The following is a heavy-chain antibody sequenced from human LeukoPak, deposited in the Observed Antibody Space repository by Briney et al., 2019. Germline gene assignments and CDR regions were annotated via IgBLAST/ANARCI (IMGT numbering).Heavy chain of an antibody. D-gene: IGHD2-21*02. CDR2: ISTDKADT. CDR1: GYTFTKYG. CDR3: VRDCASDCSIKGHYFFDL. Sequence: ASVKVSCKASGYTFTKYGLTWVRQAPGQGLEWMGWISTDKADTYYAQNYQGRVTMTIDTSTSTAYMELRCLTSDDTAVYYCVRDCASDCSIKGHYFFDLWGRGTLVTVSS. J-gene: IGHJ2*01. V-gene: IGHV1-18*01.